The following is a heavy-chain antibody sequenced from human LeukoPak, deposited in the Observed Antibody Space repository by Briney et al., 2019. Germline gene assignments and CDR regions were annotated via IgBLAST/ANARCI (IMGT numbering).Heavy chain of an antibody. D-gene: IGHD6-19*01. CDR3: AKDSSGWYGDYFDY. CDR1: GFIFSTYA. V-gene: IGHV3-23*01. J-gene: IGHJ4*02. CDR2: ISGSGGST. Sequence: GGSLRLSCAASGFIFSTYAMSWVRQAPGKGLEWVSVISGSGGSTYYADSVKGRFTISRDNSKNTLYLQMNSLRAEDTAVYYCAKDSSGWYGDYFDYWGQGTLVTVSS.